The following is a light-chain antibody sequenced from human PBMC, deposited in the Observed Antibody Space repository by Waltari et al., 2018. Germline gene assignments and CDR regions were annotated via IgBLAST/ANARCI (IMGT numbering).Light chain of an antibody. CDR1: ALPKQY. CDR3: QSADSSGKV. CDR2: KDT. V-gene: IGLV3-25*03. J-gene: IGLJ2*01. Sequence: SYELTQPPSVSVSPGQTARITCSGDALPKQYACWYQQKPGQAPVVVIYKDTEGPSGIPERFSGSSSGTTVTLTISGVQAEDEADYYCQSADSSGKVFGGGTKLTVL.